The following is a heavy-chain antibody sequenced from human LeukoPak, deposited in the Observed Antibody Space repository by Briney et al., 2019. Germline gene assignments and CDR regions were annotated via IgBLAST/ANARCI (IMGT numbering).Heavy chain of an antibody. D-gene: IGHD3-3*01. V-gene: IGHV1-18*01. Sequence: AASVKVSCKASGGTFSSYAISWVRQAPGQGLEWMGWISGYNGVTNYAQKFQARITMTVDTSTTTVYMEVKSLRSDDTAMYYCARTHDFWSARKGDYFDPWGQGTLVTVSS. J-gene: IGHJ4*02. CDR1: GGTFSSYA. CDR3: ARTHDFWSARKGDYFDP. CDR2: ISGYNGVT.